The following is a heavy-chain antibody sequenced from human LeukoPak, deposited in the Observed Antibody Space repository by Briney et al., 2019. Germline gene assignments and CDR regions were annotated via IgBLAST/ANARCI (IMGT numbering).Heavy chain of an antibody. CDR3: AGRRPGIAVAGTGFDY. V-gene: IGHV4-34*01. Sequence: SETLSLTCAVYGGSFSGYYGSWIRQPPGKGLEWIGEINHSGSTNYNPSLKSRVTISVDTSKYQFSLKLSSVTAADTAVYYCAGRRPGIAVAGTGFDYWGQGTLVTVSS. D-gene: IGHD6-19*01. CDR1: GGSFSGYY. J-gene: IGHJ4*02. CDR2: INHSGST.